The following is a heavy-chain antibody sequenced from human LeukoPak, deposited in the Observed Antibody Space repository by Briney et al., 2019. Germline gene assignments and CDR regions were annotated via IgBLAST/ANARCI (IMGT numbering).Heavy chain of an antibody. V-gene: IGHV1-2*02. CDR1: GYTFTGYY. J-gene: IGHJ5*02. D-gene: IGHD3-9*01. CDR3: ARNFDMKGFDH. CDR2: INSDSGFT. Sequence: GASVTVSCKASGYTFTGYYMNWVRQAPGQGLEWMGWINSDSGFTKYAQKFQGRVTMTRDTSITTVYMDLTRLTSDDTAVYYCARNFDMKGFDHWGQGTLVTVSS.